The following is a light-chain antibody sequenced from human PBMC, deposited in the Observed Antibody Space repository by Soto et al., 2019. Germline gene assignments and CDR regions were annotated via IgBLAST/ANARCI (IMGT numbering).Light chain of an antibody. CDR1: QSVSKY. V-gene: IGKV3-11*01. J-gene: IGKJ5*01. CDR2: DAS. Sequence: EIVLTQSPATLSLSPGERVTLSCRTSQSVSKYFAWYQQKPGRAPRLLIYDASSRATGIPARFIGSGSGTDFTLTISILEPEDFAIYYCQQRSNWPITFGQGTRLEIK. CDR3: QQRSNWPIT.